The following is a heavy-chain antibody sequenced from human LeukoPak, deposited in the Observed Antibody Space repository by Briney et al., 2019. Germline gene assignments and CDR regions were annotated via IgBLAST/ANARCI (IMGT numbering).Heavy chain of an antibody. V-gene: IGHV3-9*01. J-gene: IGHJ4*02. D-gene: IGHD3-10*01. CDR2: ITWNSDYK. Sequence: PGGSLRLSCAASGFTFDDYAMPWVRQAPGKGLEWVSGITWNSDYKVYADSVKGRFTISRDNAKNSLYLQMNSLRAEDTAVYYCARDMAPGGYFDYWGQGTLVIVSS. CDR1: GFTFDDYA. CDR3: ARDMAPGGYFDY.